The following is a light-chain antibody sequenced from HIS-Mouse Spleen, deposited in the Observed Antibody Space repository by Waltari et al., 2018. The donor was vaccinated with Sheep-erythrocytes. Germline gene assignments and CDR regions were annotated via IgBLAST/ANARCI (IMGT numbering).Light chain of an antibody. J-gene: IGLJ3*02. CDR2: EDN. V-gene: IGLV6-57*04. CDR3: QSYDSSNHGV. CDR1: SGSIASNY. Sequence: NFMLTQPHSVSESPGKTVTISCTRSSGSIASNYVQWYQQRPGSAPNTVIYEDNQRPAARRHPHVISGDNPGPSGVPARFPGSIDSSSNSASLTISGLKTEDEADYYCQSYDSSNHGVFGGGTKLTVL.